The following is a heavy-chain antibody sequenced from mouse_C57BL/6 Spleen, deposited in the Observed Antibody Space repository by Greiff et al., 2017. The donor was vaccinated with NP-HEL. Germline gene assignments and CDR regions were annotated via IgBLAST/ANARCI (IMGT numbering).Heavy chain of an antibody. D-gene: IGHD2-4*01. V-gene: IGHV1-81*01. Sequence: QVQLQQSGAELARPGASVKLSCKASGYTFTSYGISWVKQRTGQGLEWIGEIYPRSGNTYYNEKFKGKATLTADKSSSTAYMELRSLTSEDSAVYFCARRLGVDDYPYYYAMDYWGQGTSVTVSS. CDR3: ARRLGVDDYPYYYAMDY. J-gene: IGHJ4*01. CDR1: GYTFTSYG. CDR2: IYPRSGNT.